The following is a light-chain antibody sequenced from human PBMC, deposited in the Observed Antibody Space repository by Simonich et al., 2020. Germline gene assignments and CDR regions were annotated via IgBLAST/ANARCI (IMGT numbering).Light chain of an antibody. Sequence: NFMLTQPHSVSESPGKTVTISCTRSRGSIASNYVQWYQQRPGSAPPTVIYEDNPRPTGVPDRFSGSIDSSSNSASLTISGLKTEDEADYYCQSYDSSNWVFGGGTKLTVL. CDR1: RGSIASNY. CDR3: QSYDSSNWV. J-gene: IGLJ3*02. V-gene: IGLV6-57*03. CDR2: EDN.